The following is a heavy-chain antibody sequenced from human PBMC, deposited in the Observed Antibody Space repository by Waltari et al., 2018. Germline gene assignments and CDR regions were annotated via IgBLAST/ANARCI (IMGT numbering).Heavy chain of an antibody. CDR2: IYHSGST. Sequence: QVQLQESGPGLVKPSETLSLTCTVSGGSISSGGYSWSWIRQPPGKGLEWIGYIYHSGSTYYNPSLKSRVTISVDRSKNQFSLKLSSVTAADTAVYYCARGAQQLLPGAFDIWGQGTMVTVSS. J-gene: IGHJ3*02. D-gene: IGHD6-13*01. V-gene: IGHV4-30-2*01. CDR1: GGSISSGGYS. CDR3: ARGAQQLLPGAFDI.